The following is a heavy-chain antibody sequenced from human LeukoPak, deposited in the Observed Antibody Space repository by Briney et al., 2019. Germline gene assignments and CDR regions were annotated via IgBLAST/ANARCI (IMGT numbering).Heavy chain of an antibody. J-gene: IGHJ4*02. CDR2: ISGSGGST. CDR3: AKLAIQVLSSGWPDY. CDR1: GFTFSSYG. Sequence: GGSLRLSCAASGFTFSSYGMHWVRQAPGKGLEWVSAISGSGGSTYYADSVKGRFTISRDNSKNTLYLQMNSLRAEDTAVYYCAKLAIQVLSSGWPDYWGQGTLVTVSS. D-gene: IGHD6-19*01. V-gene: IGHV3-23*01.